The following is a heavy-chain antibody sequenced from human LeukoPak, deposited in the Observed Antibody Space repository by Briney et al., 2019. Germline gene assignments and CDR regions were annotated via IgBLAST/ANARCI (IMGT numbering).Heavy chain of an antibody. CDR2: IWYDGSNK. Sequence: PGGSLRLSCTASGFTFSDHAMHWVRQAPGKGLEWVAVIWYDGSNKYYADSVKGRFTISRDNSKNTLYLQMNSLRAEDTAIYYCARSLPYGTTWYGRSDFWGQGTLVTVSS. CDR1: GFTFSDHA. J-gene: IGHJ4*02. V-gene: IGHV3-33*08. D-gene: IGHD6-13*01. CDR3: ARSLPYGTTWYGRSDF.